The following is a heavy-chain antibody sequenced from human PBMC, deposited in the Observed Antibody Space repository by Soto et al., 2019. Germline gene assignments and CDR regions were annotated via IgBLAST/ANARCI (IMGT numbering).Heavy chain of an antibody. CDR2: IYYSGST. D-gene: IGHD3-3*01. CDR1: GGSISSGGYY. CDR3: ARGLRFLEWFEPFDP. J-gene: IGHJ5*02. V-gene: IGHV4-31*03. Sequence: SETLSLTCTVSGGSISSGGYYWSWIRQHPGKGLEWIGYIYYSGSTYYNPSLKSRVTISVDTSKNQFSLKLSSVTAADPAVYYCARGLRFLEWFEPFDPWGQGTLVTVSS.